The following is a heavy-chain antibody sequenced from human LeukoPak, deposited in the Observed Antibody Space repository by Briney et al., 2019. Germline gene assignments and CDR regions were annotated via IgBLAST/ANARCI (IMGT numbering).Heavy chain of an antibody. V-gene: IGHV4-34*01. Sequence: KPSETLCLTCAVYGGSFSADYWSWIRQPPGKGLERIGEINHSGSTNYNPSLKSRVTISVDTSKNQFSLKLFSVTAADTAVYYCARGLGIFGVVYFDSWGQGTLVTVSS. CDR3: ARGLGIFGVVYFDS. CDR2: INHSGST. CDR1: GGSFSADY. D-gene: IGHD3-3*01. J-gene: IGHJ4*02.